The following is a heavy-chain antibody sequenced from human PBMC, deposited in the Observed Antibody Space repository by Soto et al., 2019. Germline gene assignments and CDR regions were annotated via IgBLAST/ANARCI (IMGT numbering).Heavy chain of an antibody. J-gene: IGHJ6*02. Sequence: GGSLRLSCAASGFTVSSYSMTWVRQAPGKGLEWVSSISSSSRYIYYADSVKGRFTISRDNAKNSLYLQMNSLRVEDTAVYYCARDLPAAIEYYYYGMDVWGQGTTVTVSS. CDR1: GFTVSSYS. CDR3: ARDLPAAIEYYYYGMDV. CDR2: ISSSSRYI. V-gene: IGHV3-21*06. D-gene: IGHD2-2*01.